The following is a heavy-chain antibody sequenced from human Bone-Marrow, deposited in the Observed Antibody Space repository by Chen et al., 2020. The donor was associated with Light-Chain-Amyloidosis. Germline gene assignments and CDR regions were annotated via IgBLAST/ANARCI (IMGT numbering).Heavy chain of an antibody. Sequence: VQLEQSGPEAKKPGESLKISCKGSGYTFPNSWIGWVRQMPGKGLEWMGVIYPDDSDARYSPSFEGQVTISADKSITTAYLQWRSLKASDTAMYYCARRRDGYNFDYWGQGTLVTVSS. J-gene: IGHJ4*02. V-gene: IGHV5-51*01. CDR1: GYTFPNSW. CDR3: ARRRDGYNFDY. CDR2: IYPDDSDA. D-gene: IGHD5-12*01.